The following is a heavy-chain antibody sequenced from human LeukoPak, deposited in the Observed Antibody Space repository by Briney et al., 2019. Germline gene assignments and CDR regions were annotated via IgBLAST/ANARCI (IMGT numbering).Heavy chain of an antibody. V-gene: IGHV3-30*04. J-gene: IGHJ4*02. CDR3: ARDPTYSSALYYFDY. CDR1: GFTFSSYA. CDR2: ISYDGSNK. D-gene: IGHD6-19*01. Sequence: GGSLRLSCAASGFTFSSYAMHWVRQAPGKGLEWVAVISYDGSNKHYADSVKGRFTISRDNSKNTLYLQMSSLRAEDTAVYYCARDPTYSSALYYFDYWGQGTLVTVSS.